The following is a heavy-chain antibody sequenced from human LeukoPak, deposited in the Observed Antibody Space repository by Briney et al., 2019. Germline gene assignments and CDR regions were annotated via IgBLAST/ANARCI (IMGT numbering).Heavy chain of an antibody. Sequence: SGPALVKPTQTLTPTCSFSGFSLSTDGMCVSWIRQPPGKALEWLARIDWDDDKFYSTSLRTRLTISKDISRNQVVLKMANMNPLDTATYYCARMRRGTYYKGQTNYHFDYWGQGRLVTVSS. J-gene: IGHJ4*02. CDR3: ARMRRGTYYKGQTNYHFDY. V-gene: IGHV2-70*17. CDR2: IDWDDDK. D-gene: IGHD3-10*01. CDR1: GFSLSTDGMC.